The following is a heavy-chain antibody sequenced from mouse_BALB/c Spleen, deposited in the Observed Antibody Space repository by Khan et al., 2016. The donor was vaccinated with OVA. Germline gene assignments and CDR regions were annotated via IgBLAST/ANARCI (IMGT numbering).Heavy chain of an antibody. D-gene: IGHD1-1*01. CDR2: IWGGGST. Sequence: QVRLQQSGPGLVAPSQSLSITCTVSGFSLTDYGVSWIRQHPGKGLEWLGAIWGGGSTYYNSALQSRLSISTDNSTSHVFFQLNSLQIADTAIYYGGKDDYVSSSCDYWGQGTTLTVAS. V-gene: IGHV2-6-5*01. J-gene: IGHJ2*01. CDR3: GKDDYVSSSCDY. CDR1: GFSLTDYG.